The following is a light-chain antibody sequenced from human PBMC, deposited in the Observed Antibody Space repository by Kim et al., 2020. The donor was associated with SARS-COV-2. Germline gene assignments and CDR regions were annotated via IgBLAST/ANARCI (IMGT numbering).Light chain of an antibody. J-gene: IGKJ2*01. CDR2: GAS. CDR1: QGIDSF. CDR3: QQVASYSYT. V-gene: IGKV1-9*01. Sequence: IQLTQSPSSLSAPVGDRVTITCRASQGIDSFLAWYQQKPGKAPKLLIYGASTLHSGVPSRFSGSRSGTDFSLTISSLQPEDCATYYCQQVASYSYTFGQGTKLEI.